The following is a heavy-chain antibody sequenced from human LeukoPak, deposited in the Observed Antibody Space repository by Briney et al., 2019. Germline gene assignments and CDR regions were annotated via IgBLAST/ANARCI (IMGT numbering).Heavy chain of an antibody. Sequence: SETLSLTCTVSGGSISSSSYYWGWIRQPPGKGLEWIGSIYYSGSTYYNPSLKSRVTISVDTSKNQFSLKLSSVTAADTAVYYCARAKGGYCSGGSCRYRAGTVPTLWGRGTLVTVSS. CDR2: IYYSGST. CDR1: GGSISSSSYY. D-gene: IGHD2-15*01. CDR3: ARAKGGYCSGGSCRYRAGTVPTL. J-gene: IGHJ2*01. V-gene: IGHV4-39*07.